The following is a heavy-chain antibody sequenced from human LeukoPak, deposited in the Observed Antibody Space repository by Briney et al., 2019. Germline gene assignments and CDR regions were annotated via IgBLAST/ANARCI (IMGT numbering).Heavy chain of an antibody. J-gene: IGHJ4*02. CDR2: INHSGST. Sequence: GSLRLSCAASGFDLSSHWMHWVRQAPGKGLEWIGEINHSGSTNYNPSLKSRVTISVDTSKNQFSLKLSSVTAADTAVYYCARGGSSSWSFFDYWGQGTLVTVSS. CDR1: GFDLSSHW. D-gene: IGHD6-13*01. V-gene: IGHV4-34*01. CDR3: ARGGSSSWSFFDY.